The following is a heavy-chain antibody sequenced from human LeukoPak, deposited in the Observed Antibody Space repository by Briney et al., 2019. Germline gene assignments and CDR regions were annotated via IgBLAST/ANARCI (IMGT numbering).Heavy chain of an antibody. V-gene: IGHV3-21*01. CDR3: PRDHVLRYDERDY. D-gene: IGHD3-9*01. J-gene: IGHJ4*02. Sequence: PGGSLRLSCAASGFTFSSYSMNWVLQAPGKGLEWVSSISSSSSYIYYADSVKGRFTISRDNAKNSLYLQMNSLRAEDTAVYYCPRDHVLRYDERDYWGQGTLVTVSS. CDR2: ISSSSSYI. CDR1: GFTFSSYS.